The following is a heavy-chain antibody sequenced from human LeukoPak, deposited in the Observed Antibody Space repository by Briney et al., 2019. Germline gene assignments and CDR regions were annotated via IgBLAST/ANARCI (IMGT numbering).Heavy chain of an antibody. V-gene: IGHV3-7*01. CDR3: AQNLVAAAGDH. D-gene: IGHD6-13*01. Sequence: GGSLRLSCAASGFTFSSYWMTWVREAPGKGLEWVANIKPDGSVGYYVDSVRGRFIISRDNAGNSLYLQMNSLRVEDTAVYYCAQNLVAAAGDHWGQGTLLIVSS. CDR1: GFTFSSYW. CDR2: IKPDGSVG. J-gene: IGHJ1*01.